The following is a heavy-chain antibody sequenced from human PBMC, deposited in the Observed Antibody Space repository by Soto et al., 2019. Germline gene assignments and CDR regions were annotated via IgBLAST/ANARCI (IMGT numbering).Heavy chain of an antibody. CDR3: ARGHAGTMDV. J-gene: IGHJ6*02. V-gene: IGHV6-1*01. Sequence: SQTLSLTCAISGDSVSSNGAAWNWIRQSPSRGLQWLGRTYYRSKWNNDYAVSVKSQININPDTSKNQFSLQLNSASPEDTAVYYCARGHAGTMDVWGQGTTVTVSS. CDR1: GDSVSSNGAA. CDR2: TYYRSKWNN. D-gene: IGHD1-1*01.